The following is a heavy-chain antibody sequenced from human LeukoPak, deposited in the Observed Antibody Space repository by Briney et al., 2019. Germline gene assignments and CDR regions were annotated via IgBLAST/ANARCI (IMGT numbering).Heavy chain of an antibody. J-gene: IGHJ6*02. D-gene: IGHD2-2*01. CDR1: GGTFSSYA. CDR3: ARDTPPDIVIEPAVRPMDV. CDR2: IIPIFGTA. Sequence: SVKVSCKAPGGTFSSYAISWVRQAPGQGLEWMGGIIPIFGTANYAQKFQGRVTITADESTSTAYMELSSLRSEDTAVYYCARDTPPDIVIEPAVRPMDVWGQGTTVTVSS. V-gene: IGHV1-69*13.